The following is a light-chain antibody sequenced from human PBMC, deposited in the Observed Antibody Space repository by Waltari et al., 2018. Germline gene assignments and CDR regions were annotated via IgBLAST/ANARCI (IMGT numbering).Light chain of an antibody. J-gene: IGLJ7*01. Sequence: QSVLTQPPSVSAAPGHRVPISCSVCSPNIGSNYVFWYRQFPGTAPKLLIYEDSERPSGIPGRVSGSKSGTSATLDITGLQAGDEADYYCGTWDSSLSGAVFGGGTHLTVL. V-gene: IGLV1-51*02. CDR2: EDS. CDR3: GTWDSSLSGAV. CDR1: SPNIGSNY.